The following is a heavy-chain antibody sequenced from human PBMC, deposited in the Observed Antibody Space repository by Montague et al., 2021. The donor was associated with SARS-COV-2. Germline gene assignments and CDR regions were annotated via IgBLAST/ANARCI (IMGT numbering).Heavy chain of an antibody. D-gene: IGHD3-16*01. CDR2: FSYSDST. J-gene: IGHJ5*02. CDR1: GASISTSTDH. CDR3: ARHVGHVLVSVMCANWFDP. V-gene: IGHV4-39*01. Sequence: SETLSLTCSVSGASISTSTDHWAWIRQSPGKGLEWVGSFSYSDSTHYNPSLRSRVTISVDSSKNQFSLKLNSVTAADTAIYYCARHVGHVLVSVMCANWFDPWGQGTLVTVSS.